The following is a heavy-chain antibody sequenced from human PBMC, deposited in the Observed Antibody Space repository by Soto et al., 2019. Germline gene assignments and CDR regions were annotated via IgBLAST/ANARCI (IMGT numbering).Heavy chain of an antibody. V-gene: IGHV4-59*08. Sequence: PSETLSLTCTVSGGSISSYYWSWIRQPPGKGLEWIGYIYYSGSTNYNPSLKSRVTILVDTSKNQFSLKLSSVTTADTAVYYCARTYYYDLNWFDPWGQGTLVTVSS. CDR1: GGSISSYY. J-gene: IGHJ5*02. CDR3: ARTYYYDLNWFDP. CDR2: IYYSGST. D-gene: IGHD3-22*01.